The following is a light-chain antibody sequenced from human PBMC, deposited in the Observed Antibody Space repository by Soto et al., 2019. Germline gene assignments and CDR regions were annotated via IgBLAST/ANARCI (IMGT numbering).Light chain of an antibody. Sequence: QSALTQRRSVSGSPGQSVTISCTGTSSDVGGYNYVSGYQQHPGKAPKLMIYDVSKRPSGVPARFSGSKSGNTASLNIAGLQAGDEADYYCCSYAGSYSFPVLGTGPKVT. CDR1: SSDVGGYNY. J-gene: IGLJ1*01. V-gene: IGLV2-11*01. CDR2: DVS. CDR3: CSYAGSYSFPV.